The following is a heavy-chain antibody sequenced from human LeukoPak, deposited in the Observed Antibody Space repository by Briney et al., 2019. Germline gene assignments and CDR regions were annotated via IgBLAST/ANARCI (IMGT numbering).Heavy chain of an antibody. D-gene: IGHD3-10*01. CDR2: IYSGGST. CDR3: ARDLYYDVGSYRYYYYGMDV. CDR1: GFTVSSNY. Sequence: GGSLRLSCAASGFTVSSNYMSWVRQAPGKGLEWVSVIYSGGSTYYADSVKGRFTISRHNSKNTLYLQMNSLRAEDTAVYYCARDLYYDVGSYRYYYYGMDVWGQGTTVTVSS. J-gene: IGHJ6*02. V-gene: IGHV3-53*04.